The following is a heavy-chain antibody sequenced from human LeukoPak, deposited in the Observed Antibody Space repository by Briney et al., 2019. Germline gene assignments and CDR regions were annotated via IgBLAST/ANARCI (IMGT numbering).Heavy chain of an antibody. Sequence: SETLSLTCAVYGGSYSGYYWSRILQPPGKGLEWIGEINHSGSTNYNPSLKSRVTISVETSKNQFSLKLSSVTAADTAVYYCAREGNLKAASHWGQGTLVTVSS. CDR2: INHSGST. J-gene: IGHJ4*02. V-gene: IGHV4-34*01. D-gene: IGHD4-23*01. CDR1: GGSYSGYY. CDR3: AREGNLKAASH.